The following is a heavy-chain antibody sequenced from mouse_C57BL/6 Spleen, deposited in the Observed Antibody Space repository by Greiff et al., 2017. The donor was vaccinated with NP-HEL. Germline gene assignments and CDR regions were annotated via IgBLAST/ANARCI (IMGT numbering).Heavy chain of an antibody. CDR1: GYTFTSYW. J-gene: IGHJ4*01. V-gene: IGHV1-59*01. D-gene: IGHD6-1*01. Sequence: QVQLQQPGAELVRPGTSVKLSCKASGYTFTSYWMNWVKQRPGQGLEWIGVIDPSDSYTNYNQKFKGKATLTVDTSSSTAYMQLSSLTSEDSAVYYCARGDSPNAIDYWGQGTSVTVSS. CDR2: IDPSDSYT. CDR3: ARGDSPNAIDY.